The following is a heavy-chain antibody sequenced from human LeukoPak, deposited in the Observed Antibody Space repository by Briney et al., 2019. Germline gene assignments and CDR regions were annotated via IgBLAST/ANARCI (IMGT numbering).Heavy chain of an antibody. V-gene: IGHV3-74*01. Sequence: RAGGSLRLSCAASGIIYSNYWMHWVRQGPGKGLVWVSRINRDGSSTSYADSVKGRFTISRDNAKNTLYLQMNSLRAEDTAVYYCARGGGYSYGSFDYWGQGTLVTVSS. CDR1: GIIYSNYW. J-gene: IGHJ4*02. CDR3: ARGGGYSYGSFDY. D-gene: IGHD5-18*01. CDR2: INRDGSST.